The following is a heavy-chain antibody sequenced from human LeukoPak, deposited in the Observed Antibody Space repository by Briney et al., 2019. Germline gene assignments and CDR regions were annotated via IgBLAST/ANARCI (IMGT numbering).Heavy chain of an antibody. J-gene: IGHJ4*02. Sequence: EASVKVSCKASGYTFTGYYMHWLRQAPGQGLEWMGWISAHKGDTEYAQKFQGRVTMTRDTSTSTAYMELQSLTSDDTAVYYCARADIIVVAGATPVGSGFEYWGQGALITVS. D-gene: IGHD2-15*01. CDR2: ISAHKGDT. V-gene: IGHV1-18*04. CDR1: GYTFTGYY. CDR3: ARADIIVVAGATPVGSGFEY.